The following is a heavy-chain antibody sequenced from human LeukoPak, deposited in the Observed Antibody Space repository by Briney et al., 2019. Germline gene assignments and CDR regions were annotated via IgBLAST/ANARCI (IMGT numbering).Heavy chain of an antibody. CDR2: IIPIFGTA. CDR1: GGTFSSYA. J-gene: IGHJ4*02. D-gene: IGHD6-19*01. CDR3: AREVAVALDY. Sequence: ASVTVSCKASGGTFSSYAISWVRQAPGQGLEWMGGIIPIFGTANYAQKFQGRVTITADKSTSTAYMELRSLRSDDTAVYYCAREVAVALDYWGQGTLVTVSS. V-gene: IGHV1-69*06.